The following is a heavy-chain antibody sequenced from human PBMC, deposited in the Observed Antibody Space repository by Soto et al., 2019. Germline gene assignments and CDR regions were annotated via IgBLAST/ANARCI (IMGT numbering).Heavy chain of an antibody. V-gene: IGHV4-31*03. J-gene: IGHJ6*02. CDR3: AREYSSSWYYYGMDV. CDR2: IYYSGST. Sequence: SSETLSLTCTVSGGSISSGGYYWSWIRQHPGKGLEWIGYIYYSGSTYYNPSLRSRVTISVDTSKNQFSLKLSSATAADTAVYYCAREYSSSWYYYGMDVWGQGTTVTVSS. CDR1: GGSISSGGYY. D-gene: IGHD6-13*01.